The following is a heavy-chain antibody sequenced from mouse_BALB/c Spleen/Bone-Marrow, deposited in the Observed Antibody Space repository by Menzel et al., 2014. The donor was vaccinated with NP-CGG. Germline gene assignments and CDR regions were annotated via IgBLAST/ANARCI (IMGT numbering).Heavy chain of an antibody. J-gene: IGHJ4*01. CDR1: GYTFTSYW. CDR2: INPSTGYT. CDR3: ARKGYGNYHYYAMDY. V-gene: IGHV1-7*01. D-gene: IGHD2-1*01. Sequence: VQLQQSGAELAKHGASVKMSCKASGYTFTSYWMYWIKQRPGQGLEWIGYINPSTGYTEYNQKFKDKATLTADKSSNTACMQLSSLTSEDSAVYYCARKGYGNYHYYAMDYWGQGTSVTVSS.